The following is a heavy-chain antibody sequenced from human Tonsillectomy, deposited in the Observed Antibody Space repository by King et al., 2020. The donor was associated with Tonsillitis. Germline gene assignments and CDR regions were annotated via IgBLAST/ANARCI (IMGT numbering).Heavy chain of an antibody. CDR3: ARERLDYGDYELGGVNWFDP. CDR2: IYHSGST. D-gene: IGHD4-17*01. Sequence: LQLQESGSGLVKPSQTLSLTCAVSGGSISSGGYSWSWIRQPPGKGLEWIGYIYHSGSTYYNPSLKSRVTISVDRSKNQFSLKLSSVTAADTAVYYCARERLDYGDYELGGVNWFDPWGQGTLVTVSS. J-gene: IGHJ5*02. V-gene: IGHV4-30-2*01. CDR1: GGSISSGGYS.